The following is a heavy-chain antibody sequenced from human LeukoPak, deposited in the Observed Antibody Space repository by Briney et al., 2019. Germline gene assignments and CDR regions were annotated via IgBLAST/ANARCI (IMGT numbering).Heavy chain of an antibody. V-gene: IGHV3-74*01. Sequence: PGGSLRLSCAASGFTFSSYWMHWVRQAPGKGLVWVSRINSDGRNINYADSVKGRFTISRDNVKNMLYLQMNSLRAEDTAVYYCAPHLSVIVPSAQYGMDFWGQGTTVTVSS. D-gene: IGHD2/OR15-2a*01. J-gene: IGHJ6*02. CDR3: APHLSVIVPSAQYGMDF. CDR2: INSDGRNI. CDR1: GFTFSSYW.